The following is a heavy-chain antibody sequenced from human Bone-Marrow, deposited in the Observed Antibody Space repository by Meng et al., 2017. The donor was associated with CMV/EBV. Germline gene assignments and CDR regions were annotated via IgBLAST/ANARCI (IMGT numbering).Heavy chain of an antibody. CDR1: FSLSTSGVG. J-gene: IGHJ4*02. CDR3: AHRGHHDNGDYGLIDY. D-gene: IGHD4-17*01. V-gene: IGHV2-5*01. Sequence: FSLSTSGVGVGWIRQPPGKALEWLALIYWNDDKRYSPSLKSRLTITKDTSKNQVVLTMTNMDPVDTATYYCAHRGHHDNGDYGLIDYWGQGTLVTVSS. CDR2: IYWNDDK.